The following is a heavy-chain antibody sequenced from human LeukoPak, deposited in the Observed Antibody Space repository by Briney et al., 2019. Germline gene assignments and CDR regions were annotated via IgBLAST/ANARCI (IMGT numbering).Heavy chain of an antibody. CDR2: ISSSSSYI. D-gene: IGHD6-19*01. V-gene: IGHV3-21*01. Sequence: GGSLRPSCAASGFTFSSYSMNWVRQAPGKGLEWVSSISSSSSYIYYADSVKGRFTISRDNAKNSLYLQMNSLRAEDTAVYYCARSRIAVAGTKAAFDIWGQGTMVTVSS. J-gene: IGHJ3*02. CDR3: ARSRIAVAGTKAAFDI. CDR1: GFTFSSYS.